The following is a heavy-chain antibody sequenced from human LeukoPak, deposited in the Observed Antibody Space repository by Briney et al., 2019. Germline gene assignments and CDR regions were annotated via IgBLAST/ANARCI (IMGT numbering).Heavy chain of an antibody. V-gene: IGHV3-30*04. CDR1: GFIFSTYA. D-gene: IGHD4-11*01. CDR2: ISYDVSYK. J-gene: IGHJ3*02. Sequence: GRSLRLSCAASGFIFSTYAMHWVRQAPGKGLEWVAVISYDVSYKFYADSVKGRFTVSRDNSKNTLYLQMTSLRNEDTAVYYCAREGTYTPNAFDIWGQGTMVTVSS. CDR3: AREGTYTPNAFDI.